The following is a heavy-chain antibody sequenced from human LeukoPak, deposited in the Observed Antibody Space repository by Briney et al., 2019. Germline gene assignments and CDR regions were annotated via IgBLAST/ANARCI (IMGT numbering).Heavy chain of an antibody. V-gene: IGHV5-51*01. CDR1: GYTFISYW. D-gene: IGHD3-3*01. CDR3: ASGDSGAFDI. J-gene: IGHJ3*02. CDR2: VYPGDSDT. Sequence: GESLKISCKGSGYTFISYWIGWVRQMPGKGLEWMGIVYPGDSDTRYSPSFRGQVTISADKSFNTAYLQWSSLKASDTAMYYCASGDSGAFDIWGQGTMVTVSS.